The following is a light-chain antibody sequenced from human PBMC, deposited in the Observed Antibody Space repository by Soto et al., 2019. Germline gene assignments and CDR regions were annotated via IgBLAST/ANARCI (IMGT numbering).Light chain of an antibody. J-gene: IGKJ4*01. Sequence: EIVLTQSPDTLSLSPGERATLSCRASQSVSGYLGWYQQKPGQAPRLLIDDASNRAYGVPARFRGSGSGTNVTLAIASLEPDVFAVYYCQQRSNWPYLTVGGGTRV. CDR3: QQRSNWPYLT. V-gene: IGKV3-11*01. CDR1: QSVSGY. CDR2: DAS.